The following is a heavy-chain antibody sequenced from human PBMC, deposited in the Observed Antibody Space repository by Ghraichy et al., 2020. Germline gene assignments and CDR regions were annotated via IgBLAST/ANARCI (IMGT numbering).Heavy chain of an antibody. CDR3: ARGGYYDSSGYYYAYFDY. V-gene: IGHV3-33*01. CDR2: IWYDGSNK. J-gene: IGHJ4*02. CDR1: GFTFSSYG. D-gene: IGHD3-22*01. Sequence: GGSLRLSCAASGFTFSSYGMHWVRQAPGKGLEWVAVIWYDGSNKYYADSVKGRFTISRDNSKNTLYLQMNSLRAEDTAVYYCARGGYYDSSGYYYAYFDYWGQGTLVTVSS.